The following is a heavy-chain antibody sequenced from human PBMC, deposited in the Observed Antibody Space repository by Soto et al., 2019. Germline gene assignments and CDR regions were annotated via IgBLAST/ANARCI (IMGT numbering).Heavy chain of an antibody. CDR2: IYHSGST. CDR3: ARDRKLVGGGYDYYYYGMDV. V-gene: IGHV4-4*02. J-gene: IGHJ6*02. CDR1: GGSISSSNW. Sequence: SETLSLTCAVSGGSISSSNWWSWVRQPPGKGLEWIGEIYHSGSTNYNPSLKSRVTISVDKSKNQFSLKLSSVTAADTAVYYCARDRKLVGGGYDYYYYGMDVWGQGTTVTVSS. D-gene: IGHD5-12*01.